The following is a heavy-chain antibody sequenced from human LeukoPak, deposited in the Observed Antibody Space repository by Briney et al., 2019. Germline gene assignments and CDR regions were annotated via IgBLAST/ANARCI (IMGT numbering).Heavy chain of an antibody. J-gene: IGHJ4*02. D-gene: IGHD3-16*01. Sequence: SETLSLTCTVSGGSISSYYWSWIRQPPGKGLEWIGYIYYSGSTNYNPSLKSRVTISVDTSKNQFSLKLSSVTAVDTAVYYCARDALGGYFDYWGQGTLVTVSS. CDR3: ARDALGGYFDY. V-gene: IGHV4-59*01. CDR2: IYYSGST. CDR1: GGSISSYY.